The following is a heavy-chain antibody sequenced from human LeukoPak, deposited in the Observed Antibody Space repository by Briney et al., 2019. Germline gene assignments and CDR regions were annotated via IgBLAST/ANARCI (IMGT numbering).Heavy chain of an antibody. CDR1: GGPISGFY. Sequence: SETLSLTCAVYGGPISGFYYTWIRQPPGKGLEWIEEIDHSGETNYNPSLKSRAIVSVDTSKSQFSLKLTSVTAADAAVYYCARGSPFQEWGQGTLVTVSS. J-gene: IGHJ1*01. V-gene: IGHV4-34*01. CDR2: IDHSGET. CDR3: ARGSPFQE.